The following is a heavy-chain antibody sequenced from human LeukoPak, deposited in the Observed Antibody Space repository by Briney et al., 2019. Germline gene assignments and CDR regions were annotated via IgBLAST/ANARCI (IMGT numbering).Heavy chain of an antibody. J-gene: IGHJ6*02. CDR1: GYTFTSYD. V-gene: IGHV1-8*01. CDR3: ARGRFPGYCSGGSCYGGYYYGMDV. CDR2: MNPNSGNT. D-gene: IGHD2-15*01. Sequence: ASVKVSCKASGYTFTSYDINWVRQATGQGLEWMGWMNPNSGNTGYAQKFQGRVTMTRNTSISTAYMELSSLRSEDTAVYYCARGRFPGYCSGGSCYGGYYYGMDVWGQGTTVTVSS.